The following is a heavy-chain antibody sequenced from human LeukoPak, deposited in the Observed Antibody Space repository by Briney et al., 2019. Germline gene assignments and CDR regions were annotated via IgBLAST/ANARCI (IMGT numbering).Heavy chain of an antibody. J-gene: IGHJ6*02. CDR3: AKEDCSGGSCYNYYYGMDV. V-gene: IGHV3-30-3*01. D-gene: IGHD2-15*01. CDR1: GFTFSSYA. Sequence: GGSLRLSCAASGFTFSSYAMHWVRQAPGKGLEWVAVISYDGSNKYYADSVEGRFTISRDNSKNTLYLQMNSLRAEDTAVYYCAKEDCSGGSCYNYYYGMDVWGQGTTVTVSS. CDR2: ISYDGSNK.